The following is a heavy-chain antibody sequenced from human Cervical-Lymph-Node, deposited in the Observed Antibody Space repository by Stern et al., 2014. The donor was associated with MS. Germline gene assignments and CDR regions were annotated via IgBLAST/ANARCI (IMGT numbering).Heavy chain of an antibody. V-gene: IGHV1-8*01. CDR1: GYTFTSYD. Sequence: QVKLGQSGAEVKKPGASVKVSCKASGYTFTSYDINWVRQATGQGLEWMGWMNPNSGNTGYAQKFQGRVTMTRNTSISTAYMELSSLRSEDTAVYYCARVVTADWYFDLWGRGTLVTVSS. CDR2: MNPNSGNT. D-gene: IGHD2-21*02. CDR3: ARVVTADWYFDL. J-gene: IGHJ2*01.